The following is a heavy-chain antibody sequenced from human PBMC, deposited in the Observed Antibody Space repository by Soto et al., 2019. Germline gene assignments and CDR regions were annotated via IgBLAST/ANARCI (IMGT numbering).Heavy chain of an antibody. CDR1: GGTFSSYA. Sequence: SVKVSCKASGGTFSSYAISWVRQAPGQGLEWMGGIIPIFGTANYAQKFQGRVTITADESTSTAYMELSSLRSEDTAVYYCASTGGPNYSSGYPNWFDPSCQGSLVTVSS. CDR3: ASTGGPNYSSGYPNWFDP. V-gene: IGHV1-69*13. D-gene: IGHD6-19*01. J-gene: IGHJ5*02. CDR2: IIPIFGTA.